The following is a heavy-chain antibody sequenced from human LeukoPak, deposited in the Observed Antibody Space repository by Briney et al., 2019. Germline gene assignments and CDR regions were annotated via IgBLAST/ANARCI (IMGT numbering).Heavy chain of an antibody. CDR2: ISYDGSNK. CDR1: GFTFSSYA. V-gene: IGHV3-30-3*01. J-gene: IGHJ4*02. Sequence: GGSLRLSCAASGFTFSSYAMHWVRQAPGKGLEWVAVISYDGSNKYYADSVKGRFTISRDNSKNTLYLQMNSLRAEDTAVYYCAGLYGDYSRFDYWGQGTLVTVSS. D-gene: IGHD4-17*01. CDR3: AGLYGDYSRFDY.